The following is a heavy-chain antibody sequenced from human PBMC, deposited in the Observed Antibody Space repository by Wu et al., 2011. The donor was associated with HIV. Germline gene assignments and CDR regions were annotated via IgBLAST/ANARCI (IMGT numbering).Heavy chain of an antibody. J-gene: IGHJ4*02. CDR3: VRGVAADFEY. V-gene: IGHV5-51*03. Sequence: VQLVQSGAEVKKPGESLRISCEVSGYSFNTYRIAWVRQMPGKGLESMGIINPGDADVRYSPSFQGQVTISVDNSISTAYLQWSSLKASDTAMYFCVRGVAADFEYWGQGPWSPSPQ. CDR2: INPGDADV. D-gene: IGHD3-10*01. CDR1: GYSFNTYR.